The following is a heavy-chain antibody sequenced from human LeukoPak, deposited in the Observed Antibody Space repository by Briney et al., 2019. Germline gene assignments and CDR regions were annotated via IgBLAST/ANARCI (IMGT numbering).Heavy chain of an antibody. D-gene: IGHD6-13*01. J-gene: IGHJ4*02. CDR3: TSITAAAPFDY. V-gene: IGHV3-73*01. CDR1: GFTFSGSA. CDR2: IRSKANSYAT. Sequence: PGGSLRLSRAASGFTFSGSAMHRVRQASGKGLEWVGRIRSKANSYATAYAASVKGRFTISRDDSKNTAYLQMNSLKTEDTAVYYCTSITAAAPFDYWGQGTLVTVSS.